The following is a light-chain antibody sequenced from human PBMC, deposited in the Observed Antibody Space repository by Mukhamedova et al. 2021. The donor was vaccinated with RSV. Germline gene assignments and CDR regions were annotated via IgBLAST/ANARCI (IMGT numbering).Light chain of an antibody. CDR3: QQTFSIPLT. Sequence: WYQRRVHGKAPKLLIYSASSLQSGVPSRFSGSGSGTDFTLTISGLQPEDLATYFCQQTFSIPLTFGGGTKVEIK. CDR2: SAS. J-gene: IGKJ4*01. V-gene: IGKV1-39*01.